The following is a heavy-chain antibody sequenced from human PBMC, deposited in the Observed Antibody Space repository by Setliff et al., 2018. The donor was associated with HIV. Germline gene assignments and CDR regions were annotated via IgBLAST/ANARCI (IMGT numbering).Heavy chain of an antibody. Sequence: PGESLKISCETSGYSFTTHYIGWVRQMPGKGLEWMGIIYPGDSDTRYSPSFQGQVTLPADKSISTAYLQWSSLKASDTAMYYCARHGYCSGTSCSEYYYYYGMDVWGQGTTVTVSS. CDR1: GYSFTTHY. CDR2: IYPGDSDT. V-gene: IGHV5-51*01. CDR3: ARHGYCSGTSCSEYYYYYGMDV. J-gene: IGHJ6*02. D-gene: IGHD2-2*03.